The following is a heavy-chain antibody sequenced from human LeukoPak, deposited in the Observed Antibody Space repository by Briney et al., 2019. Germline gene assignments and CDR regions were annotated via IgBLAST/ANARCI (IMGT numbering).Heavy chain of an antibody. V-gene: IGHV3-7*01. CDR3: VRDGDALDG. CDR1: GFTFSSCW. Sequence: GGSLRLSCAASGFTFSSCWMSWARQAPGKGLEWVADVREDGSEKYYVDSVRGRFTISRDNAKNTLYLQMNSLRVEDTAVYYCVRDGDALDGWGQGTMVTVSS. J-gene: IGHJ3*01. CDR2: VREDGSEK.